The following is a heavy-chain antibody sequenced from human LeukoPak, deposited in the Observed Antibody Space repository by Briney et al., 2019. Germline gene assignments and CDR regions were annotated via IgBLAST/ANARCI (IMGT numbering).Heavy chain of an antibody. J-gene: IGHJ5*02. CDR1: GGSIRRSGYC. D-gene: IGHD5-12*01. CDR2: IDYSGNT. CDR3: ARESEDIVATTYNNWFDP. Sequence: PSETLSLTCTVSGGSIRRSGYCWGWIRQPPGKGLEWIGSIDYSGNTNYNPSLKSRVTISVDMSKNQFSLKLSSVTAADTAVYYCARESEDIVATTYNNWFDPWGQGTLVTVSS. V-gene: IGHV4-39*07.